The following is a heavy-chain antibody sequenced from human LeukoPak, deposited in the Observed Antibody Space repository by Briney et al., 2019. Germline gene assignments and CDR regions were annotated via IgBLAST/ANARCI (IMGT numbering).Heavy chain of an antibody. J-gene: IGHJ6*02. CDR3: ARDDCSSTSCSGVYYYYYYGMDV. CDR1: GGSFSGYY. D-gene: IGHD2-2*01. Sequence: SETLSLTCAVYGGSFSGYYWSWIRQPPGKGLEWIGEINHSGSTNYNPSLKSRVTISVDTSKNQFSLKLSSVTAADTAVYYCARDDCSSTSCSGVYYYYYYGMDVWGQGTTVTVSS. CDR2: INHSGST. V-gene: IGHV4-34*01.